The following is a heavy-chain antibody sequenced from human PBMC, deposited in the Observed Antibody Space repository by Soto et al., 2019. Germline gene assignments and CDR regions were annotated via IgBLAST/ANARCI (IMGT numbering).Heavy chain of an antibody. CDR2: ISAYNGNT. V-gene: IGHV1-18*01. CDR3: ARVPYYGDLYFDY. J-gene: IGHJ4*02. Sequence: ASVKVSCKASGYTFTSYGISWERQAPGQGLEWMGWISAYNGNTNYAQKLQGRVTMTTDTSTSTAYMELRSLISDVTAVYYCARVPYYGDLYFDYWGQGTLVTVSS. D-gene: IGHD4-17*01. CDR1: GYTFTSYG.